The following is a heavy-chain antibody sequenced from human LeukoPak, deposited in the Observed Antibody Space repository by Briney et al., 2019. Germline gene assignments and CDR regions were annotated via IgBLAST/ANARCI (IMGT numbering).Heavy chain of an antibody. CDR2: IIPIFGTA. CDR1: GGTFSSYA. J-gene: IGHJ6*03. Sequence: SVKVSCKASGGTFSSYAISWVRQAPGQGLEWMGGIIPIFGTANYAQKFQGRVTMTRNTSISTAYMELSSLRSEDTAVYYCARGSHPPYYDILGDWGHYYYYMDVWGKGTTVTISS. CDR3: ARGSHPPYYDILGDWGHYYYYMDV. D-gene: IGHD3-9*01. V-gene: IGHV1-69*05.